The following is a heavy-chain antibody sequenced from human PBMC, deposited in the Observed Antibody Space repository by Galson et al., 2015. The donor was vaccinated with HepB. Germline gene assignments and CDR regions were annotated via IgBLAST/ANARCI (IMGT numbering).Heavy chain of an antibody. CDR3: ARDRFYSGYESYYYYYGMDV. D-gene: IGHD5-12*01. V-gene: IGHV1-46*01. J-gene: IGHJ6*02. CDR1: GYTFTSYY. Sequence: SVKVSCKASGYTFTSYYMHWVRQAPGQGLEWMGIINPSGGSTSYAQKFQGRVTMTRDTSTSTVYMELSSLRSEDTAVYYCARDRFYSGYESYYYYYGMDVWGQGTTVTVSS. CDR2: INPSGGST.